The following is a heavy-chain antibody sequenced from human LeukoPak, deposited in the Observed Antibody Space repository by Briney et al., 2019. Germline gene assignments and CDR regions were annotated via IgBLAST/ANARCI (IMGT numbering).Heavy chain of an antibody. Sequence: SGGSLRLSCAASGFTFSSYGMHWVRQAPGKGLEWVAVISYDGSNKYYADSVKGRFTISRDNSKNTLYLQMNSLRAEDTAVYYCAREDSSGYYYFDYWGQGTLVTVSS. J-gene: IGHJ4*02. D-gene: IGHD3-22*01. V-gene: IGHV3-30*03. CDR1: GFTFSSYG. CDR3: AREDSSGYYYFDY. CDR2: ISYDGSNK.